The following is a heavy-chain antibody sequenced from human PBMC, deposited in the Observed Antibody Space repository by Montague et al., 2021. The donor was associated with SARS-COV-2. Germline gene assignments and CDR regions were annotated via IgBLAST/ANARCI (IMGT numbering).Heavy chain of an antibody. J-gene: IGHJ4*02. CDR3: ARDTVRDYGDSGDY. Sequence: SLRLSCAASGFTFSSYWTHWVRQAPGEGLVWVSRINSDGSSTSYADSVKGRFTISRDNAKNTLYLQMNSLRAEDTAVYYCARDTVRDYGDSGDYWGQGTLVTVSS. CDR1: GFTFSSYW. D-gene: IGHD4-17*01. V-gene: IGHV3-74*01. CDR2: INSDGSST.